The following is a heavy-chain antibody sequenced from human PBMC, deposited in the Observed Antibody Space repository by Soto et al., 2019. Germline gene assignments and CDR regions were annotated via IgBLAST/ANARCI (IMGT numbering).Heavy chain of an antibody. CDR1: GFTFRNYA. J-gene: IGHJ5*02. V-gene: IGHV3-23*01. CDR2: LLRSGSSA. CDR3: AKDAISGNGIWLMDS. D-gene: IGHD3-16*01. Sequence: GALRLSCAASGFTFRNYAMTWARQAPGKGLEWVSSLLRSGSSAYYADSVRGRFTISSDTSANSLYLQMDNLRAEDTAIYYCAKDAISGNGIWLMDSWGQGTVVTVS.